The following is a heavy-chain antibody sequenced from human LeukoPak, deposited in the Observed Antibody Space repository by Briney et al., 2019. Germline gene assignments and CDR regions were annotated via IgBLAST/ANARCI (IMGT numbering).Heavy chain of an antibody. V-gene: IGHV4-39*07. CDR2: IYYSGST. D-gene: IGHD6-6*01. J-gene: IGHJ5*02. CDR3: AREVSYNWFDP. Sequence: SETLSLTCTVSGGSISSSSYYWGWIRQPPGKGLEWIGSIYYSGSTYYNPSLKSRVTISVDTSKNQFSLKLSSVTAADTAVYYCAREVSYNWFDPWGQGTLVTVSS. CDR1: GGSISSSSYY.